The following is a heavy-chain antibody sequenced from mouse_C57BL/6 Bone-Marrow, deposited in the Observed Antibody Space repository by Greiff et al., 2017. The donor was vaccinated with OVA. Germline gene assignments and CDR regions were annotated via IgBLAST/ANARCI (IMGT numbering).Heavy chain of an antibody. CDR3: ARRGDGSSSWFAY. CDR1: GYTFTSYW. J-gene: IGHJ3*01. V-gene: IGHV1-61*01. Sequence: QVQLQQPGAELVRPGSSVKLSCKASGYTFTSYWMDWVKQRPGQGLEWIGNIYPSDSETHYNQKFKDKATLTVDKSSSTAYMQLSSLTSEESAVYYCARRGDGSSSWFAYWGQGTLVTVSA. D-gene: IGHD1-1*01. CDR2: IYPSDSET.